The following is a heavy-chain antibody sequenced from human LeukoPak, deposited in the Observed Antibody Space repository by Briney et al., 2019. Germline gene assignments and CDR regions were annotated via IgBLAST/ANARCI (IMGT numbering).Heavy chain of an antibody. CDR2: IIPIFGTA. Sequence: ASAKVSCKASGGTFSSYVISWVRQAPGQGLEWMGGIIPIFGTANYAQKFQGRVTITADESTSTAYMELRSLRSDDTAVYYCARSVGKQQLAPRDYYYYYMDVWGKGTTVTVSS. V-gene: IGHV1-69*13. CDR1: GGTFSSYV. D-gene: IGHD6-13*01. CDR3: ARSVGKQQLAPRDYYYYYMDV. J-gene: IGHJ6*03.